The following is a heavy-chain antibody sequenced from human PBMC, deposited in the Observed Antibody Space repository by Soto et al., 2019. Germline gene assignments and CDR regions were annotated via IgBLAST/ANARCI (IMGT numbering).Heavy chain of an antibody. CDR3: ARSEATALDY. CDR1: GDSMSSSNW. Sequence: QVQLQESGPGLVKPSGTLSLTCTVSGDSMSSSNWWNWVRQPPGKGLEWIGEAHHSGRTNYNPSLKRRVTIAXDRSQNHFSLQMTSVTAADTAVYYCARSEATALDYWGQGTLVTVSS. J-gene: IGHJ4*02. V-gene: IGHV4-4*02. CDR2: AHHSGRT.